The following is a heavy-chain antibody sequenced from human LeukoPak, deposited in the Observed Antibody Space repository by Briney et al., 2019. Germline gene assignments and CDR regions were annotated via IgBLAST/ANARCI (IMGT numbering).Heavy chain of an antibody. Sequence: GGSLRLSCAASGFTFSSYWMSWVRQAPGKGLEWVANIKQDGSEQYCVDSVKGRFTTSRDNAKNSLYLQMNSLRAEDTALYYCATDRYSSGWYDYFDCWGQGTLVTVSS. CDR1: GFTFSSYW. J-gene: IGHJ4*02. V-gene: IGHV3-7*01. CDR2: IKQDGSEQ. D-gene: IGHD6-19*01. CDR3: ATDRYSSGWYDYFDC.